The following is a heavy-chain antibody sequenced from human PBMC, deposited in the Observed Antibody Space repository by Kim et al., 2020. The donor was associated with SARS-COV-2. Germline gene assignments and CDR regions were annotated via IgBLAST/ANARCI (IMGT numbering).Heavy chain of an antibody. CDR2: INHSGST. V-gene: IGHV4-34*01. D-gene: IGHD2-8*02. J-gene: IGHJ6*02. CDR1: GGSFSDYN. Sequence: SETLSLTCAVYGGSFSDYNWSWIRQPPGKGLEWIGEINHSGSTSHSPSLKSRVTISVDTSKSQFSLRLKSMTAADTAVYYCARGRAGVVPAPVLGHGPYYDYYARDGWGQGTAVAVSS. CDR3: ARGRAGVVPAPVLGHGPYYDYYARDG.